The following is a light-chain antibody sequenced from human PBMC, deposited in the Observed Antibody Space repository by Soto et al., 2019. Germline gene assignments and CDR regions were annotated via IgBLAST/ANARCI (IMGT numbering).Light chain of an antibody. CDR2: EVS. V-gene: IGLV2-14*01. Sequence: QSALTQPASVSGSPGQSITISCTGTSSDVGGYNYVSWYQQHPGKAPKLIIYEVSNRPSGVSNRFSGSKSGNTASLTISGLQAEDEADYYCSSYTSFWVFGGGTKLTVL. CDR1: SSDVGGYNY. J-gene: IGLJ3*02. CDR3: SSYTSFWV.